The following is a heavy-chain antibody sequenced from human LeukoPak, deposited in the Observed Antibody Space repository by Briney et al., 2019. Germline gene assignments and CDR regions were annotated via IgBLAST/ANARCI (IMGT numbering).Heavy chain of an antibody. J-gene: IGHJ6*03. CDR1: GGSISSYY. D-gene: IGHD2-15*01. CDR2: IYYSGST. Sequence: SETLSLTCTAAGGSISSYYWSWLRQPPGKGVGGVGNIYYSGSTNYNPSLKGRVTISVDTSKNQFSLKLSSVTAADTAAYYCARVRCSGGSCPYYYYYYYMDVWGKGTTVTVSS. V-gene: IGHV4-59*01. CDR3: ARVRCSGGSCPYYYYYYYMDV.